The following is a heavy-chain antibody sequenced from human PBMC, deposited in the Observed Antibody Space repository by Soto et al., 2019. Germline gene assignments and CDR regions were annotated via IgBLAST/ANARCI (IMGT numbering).Heavy chain of an antibody. CDR3: LTNPGT. Sequence: EVQLMESGGGLVQPGGSLRLSCAASGITFSSYWMDWVRQAPGKGLVWVSRIKSDGCSISYADSVEGRFTISRDNVKNTLYLQMNSLRSEDTAVYYCLTNPGTWGQGTLVTVSS. V-gene: IGHV3-74*01. CDR1: GITFSSYW. J-gene: IGHJ5*02. D-gene: IGHD3-10*01. CDR2: IKSDGCSI.